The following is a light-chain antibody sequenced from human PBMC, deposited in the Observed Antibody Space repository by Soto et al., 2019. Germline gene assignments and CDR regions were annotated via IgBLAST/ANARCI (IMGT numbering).Light chain of an antibody. V-gene: IGKV3-11*01. Sequence: EMVMTQSPATLSVSPGERATLSCRASQSVSNKLVWYQQKPGQAPRLLIYAASTRATGIPARFSGSGSGTDFTLTISSLEPEDFAVYYCQQRSHWPPITFGQGTRLEIK. CDR2: AAS. CDR3: QQRSHWPPIT. J-gene: IGKJ5*01. CDR1: QSVSNK.